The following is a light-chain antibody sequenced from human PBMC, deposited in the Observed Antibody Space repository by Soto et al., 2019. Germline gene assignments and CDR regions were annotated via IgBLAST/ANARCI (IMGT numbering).Light chain of an antibody. CDR1: SSNIGNNY. J-gene: IGLJ2*01. CDR2: DNN. V-gene: IGLV1-51*01. CDR3: ATWDYSLTGEV. Sequence: QSVFTQPPSVSAAPGQKVTISCSGSSSNIGNNYVSWYQQLPGTAPKLLIYDNNKRPSGIPDRFSGSKSGTSGTLDITGLQTGDEADYYCATWDYSLTGEVFGGGTQLTVL.